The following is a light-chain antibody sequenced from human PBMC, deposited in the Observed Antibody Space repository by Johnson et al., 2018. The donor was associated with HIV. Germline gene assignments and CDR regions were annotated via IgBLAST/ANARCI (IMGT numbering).Light chain of an antibody. CDR2: ENN. J-gene: IGLJ1*01. Sequence: QSVLTQPPSVSAAPGQKVTISCSGSSSNIGNNYVSWYQQLPGTAPKLLIYENNKRPSGIPDRFSGSKSGTSATLGITGLQTEDEAEYYCGTWDSSLSAYVVGTGTKVTVL. V-gene: IGLV1-51*02. CDR1: SSNIGNNY. CDR3: GTWDSSLSAYV.